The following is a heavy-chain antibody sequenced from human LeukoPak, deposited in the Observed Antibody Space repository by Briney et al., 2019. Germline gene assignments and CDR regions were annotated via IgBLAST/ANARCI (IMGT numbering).Heavy chain of an antibody. CDR2: ISSSSSYI. V-gene: IGHV3-21*01. Sequence: GGSLRLSCAASGFTFSSYSMNWVRQAPGKGLEWVSSISSSSSYIYYADSVKGRFTISRDNAKNSLYLQMNSLRAEDTAVYYCARDFRAWGYCSSTSCYPDYYYYYGMDVWGHGTTVTVSS. D-gene: IGHD2-2*01. CDR3: ARDFRAWGYCSSTSCYPDYYYYYGMDV. CDR1: GFTFSSYS. J-gene: IGHJ6*01.